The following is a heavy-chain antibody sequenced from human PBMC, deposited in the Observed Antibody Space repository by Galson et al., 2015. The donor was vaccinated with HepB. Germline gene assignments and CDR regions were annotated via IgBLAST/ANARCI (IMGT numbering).Heavy chain of an antibody. D-gene: IGHD6-6*01. Sequence: SLRLSCAASGFTFSSYAMHWVRQAPGKGLEWVAVISYDGSNKYYADSVKGRFTISRDNSKNTLYLQMNSLRAEDTAVYYCARDPPLYSSSSFLLRKQDYYYYGMDVWGQGTTVTDSS. CDR1: GFTFSSYA. CDR3: ARDPPLYSSSSFLLRKQDYYYYGMDV. J-gene: IGHJ6*02. CDR2: ISYDGSNK. V-gene: IGHV3-30-3*01.